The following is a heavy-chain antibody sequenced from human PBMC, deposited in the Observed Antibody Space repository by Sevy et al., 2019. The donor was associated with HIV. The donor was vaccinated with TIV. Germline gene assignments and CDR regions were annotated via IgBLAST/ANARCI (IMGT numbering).Heavy chain of an antibody. CDR1: GFSFTYSW. V-gene: IGHV3-15*01. Sequence: GGSLRLSCAASGFSFTYSWMNWVRQAPGKGLEWLGRIKSKADGETTDYAAPVKGRFTISRDDQKNSLFLQMNSLKTEETAVYYCIRSDTSGSFDYWGQGTLVTVSS. D-gene: IGHD3-22*01. CDR2: IKSKADGETT. CDR3: IRSDTSGSFDY. J-gene: IGHJ4*02.